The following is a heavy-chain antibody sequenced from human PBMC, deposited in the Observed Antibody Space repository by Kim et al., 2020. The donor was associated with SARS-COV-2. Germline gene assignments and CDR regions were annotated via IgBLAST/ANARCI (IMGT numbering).Heavy chain of an antibody. Sequence: KGRLSISRDNSKNALYLQMNSLRAEDTAVYYCARAHHCSNTSCYPAAFDIWGQGTMVTVSS. J-gene: IGHJ3*02. CDR3: ARAHHCSNTSCYPAAFDI. D-gene: IGHD2-2*01. V-gene: IGHV3-30*07.